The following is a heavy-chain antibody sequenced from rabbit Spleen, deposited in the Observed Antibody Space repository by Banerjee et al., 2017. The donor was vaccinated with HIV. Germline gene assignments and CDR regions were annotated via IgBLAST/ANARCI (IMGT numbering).Heavy chain of an antibody. CDR2: IYTGTGST. CDR1: GIDFSSYYY. V-gene: IGHV1S40*01. Sequence: QSLEESGGGLVQPGASLTLTCTASGIDFSSYYYMCWVRQAPGKGLEWIGCIYTGTGSTYYASWAKGRFTVSKTSSTTVTLQLTSLTAADTATYFCAKSTDSDYWNGLSVWGPGTLVTVS. J-gene: IGHJ4*01. CDR3: AKSTDSDYWNGLSV. D-gene: IGHD1-1*01.